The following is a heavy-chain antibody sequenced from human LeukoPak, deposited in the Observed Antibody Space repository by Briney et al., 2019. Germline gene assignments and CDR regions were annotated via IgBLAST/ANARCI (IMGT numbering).Heavy chain of an antibody. V-gene: IGHV1-46*01. J-gene: IGHJ4*02. CDR2: IYPRDGST. Sequence: ASVKVSCKASGYTFTNNYLHWVRQAPGQGLEWMGMIYPRDGSTSYAQNFQGRVTVTRDTSTTTVHMELRGLRSEDTAVYYCARDQEGFDYWGQATVVTVSS. CDR1: GYTFTNNY. CDR3: ARDQEGFDY.